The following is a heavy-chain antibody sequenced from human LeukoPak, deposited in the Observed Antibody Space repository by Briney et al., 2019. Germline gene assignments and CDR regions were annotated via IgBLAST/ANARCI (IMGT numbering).Heavy chain of an antibody. CDR3: ARVDSGSACAS. Sequence: GGSLRLSCTVSGFIVSSNSMSWVRQAPGKGLEWVSFIYTDNTHYSDSVKGRFTISRDNSKNTLYLQMGSLRPEDVAVYYCARVDSGSACASWGQGILVTVSS. CDR1: GFIVSSNS. D-gene: IGHD6-19*01. CDR2: IYTDNT. J-gene: IGHJ1*01. V-gene: IGHV3-66*03.